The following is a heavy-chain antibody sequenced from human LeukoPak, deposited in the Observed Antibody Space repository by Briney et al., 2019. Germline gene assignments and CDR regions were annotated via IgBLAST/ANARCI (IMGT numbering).Heavy chain of an antibody. J-gene: IGHJ5*02. D-gene: IGHD3-9*01. CDR2: ISSSSSTI. CDR1: GFTFSSYS. V-gene: IGHV3-48*01. Sequence: GGSLRLSCAASGFTFSSYSMNWVRQAPGKGLEWVPYISSSSSTIYYADSVKGRFTISRDNAKNSLYLQMNSLRAEDTAVYYCARDAADVLRYFENWFDPWGQGTLVTVSS. CDR3: ARDAADVLRYFENWFDP.